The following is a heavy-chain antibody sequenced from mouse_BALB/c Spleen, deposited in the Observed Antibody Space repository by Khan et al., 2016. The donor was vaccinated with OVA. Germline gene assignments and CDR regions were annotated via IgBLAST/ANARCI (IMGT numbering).Heavy chain of an antibody. D-gene: IGHD1-1*01. CDR1: GYSITSDYA. Sequence: EVQLVESGPGLVKPSQSLSLTCTVTGYSITSDYAWNWIRQFPGNQLEWMGHISYSGNTKYNPSLKNRISITRDTSKNQFFLQLNCVTTEDTARDYCYKIYGGEFDYWGQGTTLTVSS. J-gene: IGHJ2*01. V-gene: IGHV3-2*02. CDR2: ISYSGNT. CDR3: YKIYGGEFDY.